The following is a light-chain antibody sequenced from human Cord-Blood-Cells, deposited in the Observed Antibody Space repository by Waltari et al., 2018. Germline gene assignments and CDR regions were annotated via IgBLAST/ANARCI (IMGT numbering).Light chain of an antibody. V-gene: IGLV2-11*01. CDR2: DVS. Sequence: QSALTQPRSVSGSPGQSVTISCTGTSSDVGGYNYVSWYQQHPGKAPKLMIYDVSKRPSGVPDRFSGSKSGNTASLTISGLQAEDDADYYCCSYAGSYTLWVFGGGTKLTVL. CDR3: CSYAGSYTLWV. J-gene: IGLJ3*02. CDR1: SSDVGGYNY.